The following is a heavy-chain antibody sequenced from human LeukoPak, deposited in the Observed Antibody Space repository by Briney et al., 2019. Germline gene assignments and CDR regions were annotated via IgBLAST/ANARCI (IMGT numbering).Heavy chain of an antibody. D-gene: IGHD4-11*01. J-gene: IGHJ5*02. CDR1: GSTFSSYA. V-gene: IGHV3-30-3*01. CDR3: ARDGTDYRGDVWFDP. CDR2: ISYDGSNK. Sequence: GGSLRLSSAASGSTFSSYAMHWVRQAPGKGLEWVAVISYDGSNKYYADSVKGRFTISRDNSKNTLYLQMNSLRAEDTAVYYCARDGTDYRGDVWFDPWGQGTLVTVSS.